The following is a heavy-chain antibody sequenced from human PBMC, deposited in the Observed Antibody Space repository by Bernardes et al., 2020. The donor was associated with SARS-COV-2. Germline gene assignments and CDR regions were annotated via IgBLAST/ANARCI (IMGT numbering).Heavy chain of an antibody. D-gene: IGHD3-22*01. J-gene: IGHJ3*02. Sequence: GRPLSRSRAAPGFTVSSYGMHWVRPAPGKGLEWVAGISYDGSNKYYVDSVKGRFTISRDNSKNTLYLQMNSLRAEDTAVYYCAKDAAPPSWLFDAFDIWGQGTMVTVSS. CDR3: AKDAAPPSWLFDAFDI. CDR2: ISYDGSNK. CDR1: GFTVSSYG. V-gene: IGHV3-30*18.